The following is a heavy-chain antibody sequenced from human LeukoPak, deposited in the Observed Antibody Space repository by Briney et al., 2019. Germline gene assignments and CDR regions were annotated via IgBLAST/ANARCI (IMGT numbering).Heavy chain of an antibody. Sequence: PSETLSLTCTVSGGSISSYYWSWIRQPAGKGLEWIGRIYTSGSTNYNPSLKSRVTISVDTSKNQFSLKLSSVTAADTAVYYCARGVRDIVVVVAASGYYMDVWGKGTTVTISS. CDR1: GGSISSYY. J-gene: IGHJ6*03. V-gene: IGHV4-4*07. CDR2: IYTSGST. CDR3: ARGVRDIVVVVAASGYYMDV. D-gene: IGHD2-15*01.